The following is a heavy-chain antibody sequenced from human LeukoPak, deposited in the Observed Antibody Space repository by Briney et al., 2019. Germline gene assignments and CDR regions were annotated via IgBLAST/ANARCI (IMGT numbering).Heavy chain of an antibody. D-gene: IGHD3-10*01. CDR2: ISYVGSNK. CDR3: AKDLYYYGSGSYYNEYYFDH. CDR1: GFIFSSYG. Sequence: PGGSLRLSCAVSGFIFSSYGMQWVRHAPGKGLEWVAVISYVGSNKFYADSVEERFTISRDNSKNTLYLQMNSLRAEDKAVYYCAKDLYYYGSGSYYNEYYFDHWGQGTLDSVSS. V-gene: IGHV3-30*18. J-gene: IGHJ4*02.